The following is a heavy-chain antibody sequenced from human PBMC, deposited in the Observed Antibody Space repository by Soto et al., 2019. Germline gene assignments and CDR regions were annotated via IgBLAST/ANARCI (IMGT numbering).Heavy chain of an antibody. V-gene: IGHV3-23*01. Sequence: GGSLRLSCAASGFTFSSYAMSWVRQAPGKGLEWVSAISGSGGSTYYADSVKGRFTISRDNSKNTLYLQMNSLRAEDTAVYYCATFLRPFSGYDSHDPPRHAYWGQGTLVTVSS. CDR2: ISGSGGST. CDR1: GFTFSSYA. CDR3: ATFLRPFSGYDSHDPPRHAY. J-gene: IGHJ4*02. D-gene: IGHD5-12*01.